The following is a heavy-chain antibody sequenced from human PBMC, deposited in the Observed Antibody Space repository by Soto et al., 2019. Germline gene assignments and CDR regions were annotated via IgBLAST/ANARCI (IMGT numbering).Heavy chain of an antibody. Sequence: EVQLVESGGGLVQPGGSLRLSCAASGFTFSSYWMHWVRQAPGKGLVWVSRINSNGSSTSYADSVKGRFTISRDNAKNKLYLHMNSLRAEDTAVYYCARSWGLHFPPRWGQGSLVTVSS. CDR1: GFTFSSYW. CDR2: INSNGSST. V-gene: IGHV3-74*01. D-gene: IGHD7-27*01. CDR3: ARSWGLHFPPR. J-gene: IGHJ4*02.